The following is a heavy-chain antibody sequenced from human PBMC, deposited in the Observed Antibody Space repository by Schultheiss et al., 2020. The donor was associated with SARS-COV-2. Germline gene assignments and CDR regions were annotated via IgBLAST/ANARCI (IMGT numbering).Heavy chain of an antibody. J-gene: IGHJ5*02. CDR2: IYYSGST. Sequence: SETLSLTCTVSGGSISSYYWSWIRQPPGKGLEWIGYIYYSGSTYYKPSLKSRATISVDTSKNQFSLRLSSVTAADTAVYYCARDRRWFGRRNWFDPWGQGTLVTVSS. CDR3: ARDRRWFGRRNWFDP. CDR1: GGSISSYY. V-gene: IGHV4-4*08. D-gene: IGHD3-10*01.